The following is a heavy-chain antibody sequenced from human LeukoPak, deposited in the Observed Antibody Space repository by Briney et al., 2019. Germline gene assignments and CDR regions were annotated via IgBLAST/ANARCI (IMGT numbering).Heavy chain of an antibody. CDR2: MNPNSGNT. D-gene: IGHD3-10*01. CDR1: GYTFMNYD. V-gene: IGHV1-8*03. CDR3: ARGRGPGSNWFDP. Sequence: ASVKVSCKASGYTFMNYDINWVRQGTGQGLEWMGWMNPNSGNTGYAQKFQDRVSITRNSSISTAYMEVSRLTSDDTAVYYCARGRGPGSNWFDPWGQGTPVAVSS. J-gene: IGHJ5*02.